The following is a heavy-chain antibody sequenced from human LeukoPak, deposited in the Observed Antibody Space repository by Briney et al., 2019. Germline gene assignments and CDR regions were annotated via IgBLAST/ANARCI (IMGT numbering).Heavy chain of an antibody. J-gene: IGHJ4*02. CDR1: GGSISSYY. CDR2: IYYSGST. CDR3: AGRNYDFWSGYLGY. D-gene: IGHD3-3*01. V-gene: IGHV4-59*01. Sequence: PSETLSLTCTVSGGSISSYYWSWIRQPPGEGLEWIGYIYYSGSTNYNPSLKSRVTISVDTSKNQFSLKLSSVTAADTAVYYCAGRNYDFWSGYLGYWGQGTLVTVSS.